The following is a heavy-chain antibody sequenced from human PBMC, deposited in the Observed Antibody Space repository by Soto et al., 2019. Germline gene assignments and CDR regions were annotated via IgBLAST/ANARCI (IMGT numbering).Heavy chain of an antibody. V-gene: IGHV5-51*01. J-gene: IGHJ4*02. CDR1: GYDFSKHW. CDR2: IHPSDSDT. Sequence: GESLKISCEASGYDFSKHWIAGVRQMPGKGLECRGIIHPSDSDTRYSPSFKGQVTISVDKSARTAYLQWCTLKASDTAMYYWARRNYFHYWGQGSRFTVAS. CDR3: ARRNYFHY.